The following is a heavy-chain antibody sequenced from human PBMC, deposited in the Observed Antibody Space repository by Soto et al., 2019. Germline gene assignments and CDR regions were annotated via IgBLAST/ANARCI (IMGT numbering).Heavy chain of an antibody. CDR1: GYTFTSYA. J-gene: IGHJ4*02. CDR3: ARGMYTIDY. D-gene: IGHD1-1*01. Sequence: QVQLVQSGAEVKKPGASVKVSCKASGYTFTSYAMHWVRQAPGQRLEWMGWINAGNGNTKYSRKFQGTVTITRDTPASIAYMDLSRLRSEDTAVYYCARGMYTIDYWGQGTLVTVSS. CDR2: INAGNGNT. V-gene: IGHV1-3*01.